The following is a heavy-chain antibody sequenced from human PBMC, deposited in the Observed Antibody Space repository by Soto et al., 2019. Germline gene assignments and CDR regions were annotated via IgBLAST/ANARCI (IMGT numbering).Heavy chain of an antibody. CDR1: GDTLTNHY. CDR3: IRRHCLSGLCRACDL. V-gene: IGHV1-46*03. Sequence: QVQLVQSGAEVVKPGASVRLSCKASGDTLTNHYVHWIRQAPGHGLQWLGRIDPSGAATNYAPGVHVRLTVTRDTSTSTTYLEMSSLRSEDTAFYSFIRRHCLSGLCRACDLWGQGTLVTVYS. J-gene: IGHJ5*02. CDR2: IDPSGAAT. D-gene: IGHD2-8*01.